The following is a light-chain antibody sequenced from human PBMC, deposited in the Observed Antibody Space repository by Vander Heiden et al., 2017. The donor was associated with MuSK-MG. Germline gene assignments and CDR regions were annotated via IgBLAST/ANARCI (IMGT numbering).Light chain of an antibody. CDR3: HQCYTAPYT. V-gene: IGKV4-1*01. Sequence: DIVLTQSPDSLAVSLGERATIKCKSSQSLFSTSYEKTYLHWYQKKPGLPPKLLISWASTREFGVPDRFSGSGSGTDFTLTISNLQTEDVANYYCHQCYTAPYTFGQGTRVEIK. J-gene: IGKJ2*01. CDR1: QSLFSTSYEKTY. CDR2: WAS.